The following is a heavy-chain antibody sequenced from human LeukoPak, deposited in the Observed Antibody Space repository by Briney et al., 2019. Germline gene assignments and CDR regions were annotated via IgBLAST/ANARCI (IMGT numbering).Heavy chain of an antibody. CDR2: IYTSGST. Sequence: SQTLSLTCTVSGGSISSYYWSWIRQPAEKGLEWIGRIYTSGSTNYNPSLKSRVTISLDTSKNQFSLKLSSVTAADTAVYYCARERAYYDILPRWFDPWGQGTLITVSS. J-gene: IGHJ5*02. CDR1: GGSISSYY. D-gene: IGHD3-9*01. V-gene: IGHV4-4*07. CDR3: ARERAYYDILPRWFDP.